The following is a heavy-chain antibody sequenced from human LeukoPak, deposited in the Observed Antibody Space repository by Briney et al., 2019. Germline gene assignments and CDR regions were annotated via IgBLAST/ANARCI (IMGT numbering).Heavy chain of an antibody. Sequence: SVKVSCKASGGTFSSYTISWVRQAPGQGLEWMGRIIPILGIANYAQKFQGRVTITADKSTSTAYMELSSLRSEDTAVYYCASRKGLRGYSGYATPFDYWGQGTLVTVSS. CDR2: IIPILGIA. J-gene: IGHJ4*02. CDR3: ASRKGLRGYSGYATPFDY. CDR1: GGTFSSYT. V-gene: IGHV1-69*02. D-gene: IGHD5-12*01.